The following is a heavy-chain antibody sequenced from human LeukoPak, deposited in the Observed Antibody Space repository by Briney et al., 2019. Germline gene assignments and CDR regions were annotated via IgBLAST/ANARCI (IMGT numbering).Heavy chain of an antibody. CDR3: VKDFGRVRGTPDS. CDR2: ISGSGNGGST. V-gene: IGHV3-64D*06. J-gene: IGHJ4*02. CDR1: GFVFSIYT. D-gene: IGHD2/OR15-2a*01. Sequence: GGSLRLSCSASGFVFSIYTMYWVRQAPGKGPEYVSTISGSGNGGSTYYADSVKGRFTISRDDSKSIVYLQMNGLRSEDTAVYYCVKDFGRVRGTPDSWGQGTLVTVSS.